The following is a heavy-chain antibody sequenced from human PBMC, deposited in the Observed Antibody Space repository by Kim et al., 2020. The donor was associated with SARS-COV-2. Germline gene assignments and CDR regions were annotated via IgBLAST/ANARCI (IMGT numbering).Heavy chain of an antibody. Sequence: SETLSLTCTVSGGSISSGGYYWSWIRQHPGKGLEWIGYIYYSGSTYYNPSLKSRVTISVDTSKNQFSLKLSSVTAADTAVYYCARAREGWFGELLGLDYWGQGTLVTVSS. CDR2: IYYSGST. CDR3: ARAREGWFGELLGLDY. D-gene: IGHD3-10*01. J-gene: IGHJ4*02. V-gene: IGHV4-31*03. CDR1: GGSISSGGYY.